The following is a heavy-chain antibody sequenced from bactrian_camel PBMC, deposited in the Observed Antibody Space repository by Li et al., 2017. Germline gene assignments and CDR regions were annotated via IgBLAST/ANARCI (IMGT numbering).Heavy chain of an antibody. D-gene: IGHD6*01. CDR2: SSWNGDST. CDR1: GYTYNRNC. V-gene: IGHV3S60*01. CDR3: VRDRGLAVPAGSFDY. Sequence: HVQLVESGGGSVQAGGSLRLSCAASGYTYNRNCMAWFRQAPGKGLEWVSTSSWNGDSTNYSDSVKGRFTISRNNAKNTVHLQMNSLKPEDTAMYYCVRDRGLAVPAGSFDYWAQGTQVTVS. J-gene: IGHJ6*01.